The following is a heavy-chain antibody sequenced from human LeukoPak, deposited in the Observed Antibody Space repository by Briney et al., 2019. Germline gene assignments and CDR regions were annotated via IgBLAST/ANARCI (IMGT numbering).Heavy chain of an antibody. V-gene: IGHV4-4*02. CDR3: ARRGRIAAASGDAFDI. CDR1: GGSISSSNW. D-gene: IGHD6-13*01. J-gene: IGHJ3*02. CDR2: IYHSGST. Sequence: SETLSLTCAVSGGSISSSNWWSWVRQPPGKGLEWIGEIYHSGSTNYNPSLKSRVTISVDKSKNQFSLKLSSVTAADTAVYYCARRGRIAAASGDAFDIWGQGTMVTVSS.